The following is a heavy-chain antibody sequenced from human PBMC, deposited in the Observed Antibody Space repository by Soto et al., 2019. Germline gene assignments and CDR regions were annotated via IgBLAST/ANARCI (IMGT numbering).Heavy chain of an antibody. CDR1: GGTFSSYT. D-gene: IGHD5-12*01. Sequence: GASVKVSCKASGGTFSSYTISWVRPVPGQGLEWMGRIIPLLGIANYAEKFQGRVTMTADKSTSTAYMELSSLRSEDTAVYYCARDPDGYNSDWGQGTLVTVSS. J-gene: IGHJ4*02. CDR3: ARDPDGYNSD. V-gene: IGHV1-69*04. CDR2: IIPLLGIA.